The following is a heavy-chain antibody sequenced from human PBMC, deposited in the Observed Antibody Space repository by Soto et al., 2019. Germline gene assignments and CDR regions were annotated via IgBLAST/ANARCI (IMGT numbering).Heavy chain of an antibody. D-gene: IGHD4-17*01. CDR2: IIPFLSAT. Sequence: QVQLVQSGAEVKKPGSSVKVSCRASGGHFDRFALSWLRQAHGQGLEWMGGIIPFLSATTYAHKFQGRVTITADESASTLYLELRSLTSDDTVVYYCARGEDAHGDFGSMDVWGQGTSVTVSS. CDR3: ARGEDAHGDFGSMDV. J-gene: IGHJ6*02. V-gene: IGHV1-69*01. CDR1: GGHFDRFA.